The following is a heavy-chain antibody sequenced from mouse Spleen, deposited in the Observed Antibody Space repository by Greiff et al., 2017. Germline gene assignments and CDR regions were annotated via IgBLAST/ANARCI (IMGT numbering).Heavy chain of an antibody. D-gene: IGHD1-1*01. CDR3: TSTTVVARYYFDY. Sequence: QVQLQQPGAELVKPGASVKLSCKASGYTFTSYWINWVKQRPGQGLEWIGNIYPSDSYTNYNQKFKDKATLTVDKSSSTAYMQLSSPTSEDSAVYYCTSTTVVARYYFDYWGQGTTLTVSS. CDR2: IYPSDSYT. CDR1: GYTFTSYW. J-gene: IGHJ2*01. V-gene: IGHV1-69*02.